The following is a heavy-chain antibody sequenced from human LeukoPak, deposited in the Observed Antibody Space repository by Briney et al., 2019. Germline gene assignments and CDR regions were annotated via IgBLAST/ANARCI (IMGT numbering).Heavy chain of an antibody. CDR3: ARGPIYSYGYWFDP. V-gene: IGHV3-11*04. CDR1: GFTLSDYY. CDR2: ISSSGSTI. J-gene: IGHJ5*02. D-gene: IGHD5-18*01. Sequence: PGGSLRLSCAASGFTLSDYYMSWIRQAPGKGLEWVSYISSSGSTIYYADSVKGRFTISRDNAKNSLYLQMNSLRAEDTAVYYCARGPIYSYGYWFDPWGQGTLVTVSS.